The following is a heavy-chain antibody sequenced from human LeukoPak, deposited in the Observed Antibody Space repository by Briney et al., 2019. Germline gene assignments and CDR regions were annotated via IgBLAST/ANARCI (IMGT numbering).Heavy chain of an antibody. CDR3: VRSSGSPGY. CDR1: GFTFSHFW. V-gene: IGHV3-74*01. D-gene: IGHD3-22*01. Sequence: GGSLRLSCAASGFTFSHFWMHWVRQAPGEGLVWVSRINSDGSNINYADSVKGRFTISRDNAKNTLYLQMNSLRVEDTAVYYCVRSSGSPGYWGQGTMVTVSS. J-gene: IGHJ4*02. CDR2: INSDGSNI.